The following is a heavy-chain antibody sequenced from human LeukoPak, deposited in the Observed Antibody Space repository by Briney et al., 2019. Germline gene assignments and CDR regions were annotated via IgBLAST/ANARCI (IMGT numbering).Heavy chain of an antibody. CDR3: AEAGGSGSYN. J-gene: IGHJ4*02. CDR1: GYTRTELS. CDR2: FDPEDGET. V-gene: IGHV1-24*01. D-gene: IGHD3-10*01. Sequence: ASVKVSCKVSGYTRTELSMHWVRQAPGKGLEWMGGFDPEDGETIYAQKFQGRVTITEDTSTDTAYMELSSLRSEDTAVYYCAEAGGSGSYNWGQGTLVTVSS.